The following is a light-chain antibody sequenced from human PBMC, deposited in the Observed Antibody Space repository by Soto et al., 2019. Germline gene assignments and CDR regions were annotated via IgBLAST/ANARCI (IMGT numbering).Light chain of an antibody. J-gene: IGKJ5*01. V-gene: IGKV1-39*01. CDR2: VAS. Sequence: IQMTHSPSYLSASVGDRVTITCRASQSISRYLNWYQQKPGKAPNLLSYVASSLQSEVPSRFSGSGAGTDFTRTITSLQPEDGATYECQQRYGTPITFGQGTRLEIK. CDR1: QSISRY. CDR3: QQRYGTPIT.